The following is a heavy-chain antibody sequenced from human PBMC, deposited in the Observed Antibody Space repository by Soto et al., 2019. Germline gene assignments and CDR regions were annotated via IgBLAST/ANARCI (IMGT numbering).Heavy chain of an antibody. Sequence: EVQLVESGGGLVQPGRSLRLSCTASGFTFNDYAMHWVRQAPGKGLEWVSGISWNSGNIGYADSVKGRFTISRDNAKNSLYLQMNSLRAEDTALYYCAIFRTVTTPFDYWGQRTLVTVSS. CDR3: AIFRTVTTPFDY. D-gene: IGHD4-17*01. CDR2: ISWNSGNI. V-gene: IGHV3-9*01. CDR1: GFTFNDYA. J-gene: IGHJ4*02.